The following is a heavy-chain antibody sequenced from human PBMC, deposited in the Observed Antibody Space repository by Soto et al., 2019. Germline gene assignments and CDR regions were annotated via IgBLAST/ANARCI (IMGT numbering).Heavy chain of an antibody. D-gene: IGHD6-13*01. CDR1: GGSVTNSSYY. V-gene: IGHV4-39*07. CDR2: IYHSGTT. J-gene: IGHJ5*02. Sequence: SETLSLTCTVSGGSVTNSSYYWSWIRQPPGKGLEWIGSIYHSGTTYYNPSLKSRVTISLDTSRNQFSLKLTSVTAADTAVYYCARSLLTSSWYAGSWGQGTLVTVSS. CDR3: ARSLLTSSWYAGS.